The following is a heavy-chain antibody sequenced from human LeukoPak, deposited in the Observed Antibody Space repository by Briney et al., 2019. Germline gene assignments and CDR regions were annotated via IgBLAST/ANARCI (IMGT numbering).Heavy chain of an antibody. Sequence: PGGSLRLSCAASGFTFGDYAMHWVRQAPGKGLEWVSGISWNSGSIGYADSVEGRFTISRDNAKNSLYLQMNSLRAEDTAVYYCARDSLTKGSPDAFDIWGQGTMVTVSS. CDR2: ISWNSGSI. CDR3: ARDSLTKGSPDAFDI. CDR1: GFTFGDYA. D-gene: IGHD4/OR15-4a*01. V-gene: IGHV3-9*01. J-gene: IGHJ3*02.